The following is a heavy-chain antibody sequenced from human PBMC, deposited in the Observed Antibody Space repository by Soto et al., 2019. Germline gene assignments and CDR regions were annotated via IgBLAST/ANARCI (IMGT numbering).Heavy chain of an antibody. Sequence: EVQLVESGGILVQPGGSLRLSCVASGFSFSNYAMHWVRQAPGKGLEYVSAISNNGVSTYYANSVKGRFIISRDNSKNTLYLQMGSLRAEDMAVYYCARGGPYQLLSYFDYWGQGTLVTVSS. CDR3: ARGGPYQLLSYFDY. CDR1: GFSFSNYA. D-gene: IGHD2-2*01. V-gene: IGHV3-64*01. CDR2: ISNNGVST. J-gene: IGHJ4*02.